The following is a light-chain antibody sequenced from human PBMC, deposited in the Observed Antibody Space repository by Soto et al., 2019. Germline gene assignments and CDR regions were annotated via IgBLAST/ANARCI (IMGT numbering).Light chain of an antibody. Sequence: QSALTQPASVSGSPGQSITISCTGSSSVVGDYDYVSWYQQHPGKAPKLMIYAVSNRPSGISNRFSGSKSGNTASLTISGLQAEDEADYYCSSYTSSSTYVLFGGGTKLTVL. V-gene: IGLV2-14*01. CDR3: SSYTSSSTYVL. CDR2: AVS. CDR1: SSVVGDYDY. J-gene: IGLJ2*01.